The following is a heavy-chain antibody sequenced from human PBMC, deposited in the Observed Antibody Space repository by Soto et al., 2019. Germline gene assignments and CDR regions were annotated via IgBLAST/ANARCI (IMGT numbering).Heavy chain of an antibody. CDR3: ATDRGCSGGDCSTSFDY. CDR1: GFTVSSY. Sequence: EVQVVESGGGLVQTGGSLRLSCAASGFTVSSYMTWVRQAPGKGLEWVAVIYSGGRTSYADSVKGRFTISRDNSKNTVGLQMSSLTADDTGIYYCATDRGCSGGDCSTSFDYWGQGTLVTVSS. V-gene: IGHV3-66*01. J-gene: IGHJ4*02. CDR2: IYSGGRT. D-gene: IGHD2-21*02.